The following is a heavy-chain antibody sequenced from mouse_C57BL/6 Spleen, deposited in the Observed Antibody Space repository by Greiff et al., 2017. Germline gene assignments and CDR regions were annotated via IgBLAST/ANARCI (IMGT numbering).Heavy chain of an antibody. Sequence: VQLQQSGAELVRPGASVTLSCKASGYTFTDYEMHWVKQTPVHGLEWIGAIDPETGGTAYNQKFKGKAILTADKSSSTAYMELRSLTSEDSAVYYCTRGLRYFDYWGQGTSLTVSS. D-gene: IGHD1-1*01. V-gene: IGHV1-15*01. CDR3: TRGLRYFDY. CDR2: IDPETGGT. CDR1: GYTFTDYE. J-gene: IGHJ2*02.